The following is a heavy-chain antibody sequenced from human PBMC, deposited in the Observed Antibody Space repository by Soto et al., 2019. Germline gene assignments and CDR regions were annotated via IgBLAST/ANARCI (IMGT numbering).Heavy chain of an antibody. D-gene: IGHD1-26*01. CDR2: IYSGGCT. V-gene: IGHV3-66*01. Sequence: EVPLVESGGGLVQPGESLRLSCAASGFTVSSNYISWVRQAPGKGLEWVSIIYSGGCTYYADSVKGRFTISRDNSKNTLYLQMNSLRAEDTAVYYWARESIVGATYTFDYWGLGTLVTVSS. CDR1: GFTVSSNY. CDR3: ARESIVGATYTFDY. J-gene: IGHJ4*02.